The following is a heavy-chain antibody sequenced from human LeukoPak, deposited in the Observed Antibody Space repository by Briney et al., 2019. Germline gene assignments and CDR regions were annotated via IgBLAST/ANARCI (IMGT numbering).Heavy chain of an antibody. CDR3: ARVRVTGYSNFAY. J-gene: IGHJ4*02. D-gene: IGHD3-9*01. Sequence: PGGSLRLSCAASGFTSACCAMSWVRQAPGKGLEWVSAISGSGGSTYYADSVKGRFTISRDNSKNTLYLQMNSLRAEDTAVYYCARVRVTGYSNFAYWGQGTLVTVSS. CDR1: GFTSACCA. CDR2: ISGSGGST. V-gene: IGHV3-23*01.